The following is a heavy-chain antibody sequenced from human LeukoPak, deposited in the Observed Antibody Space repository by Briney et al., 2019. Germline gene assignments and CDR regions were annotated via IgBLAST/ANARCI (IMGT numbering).Heavy chain of an antibody. D-gene: IGHD2-15*01. CDR1: GGSFSGYY. CDR2: INHSGST. J-gene: IGHJ5*02. V-gene: IGHV4-34*01. Sequence: SETLSLTCAVYGGSFSGYYWGWIRQPPGKGLEWIGEINHSGSTNYNPSLKSRVTISVDTSKNQFSLKLSSVTAADTAVYYCARGDFVVAAYWFDPWGQGTLVTVSS. CDR3: ARGDFVVAAYWFDP.